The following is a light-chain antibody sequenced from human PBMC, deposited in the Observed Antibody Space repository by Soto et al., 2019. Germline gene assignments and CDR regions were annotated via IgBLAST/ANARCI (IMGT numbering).Light chain of an antibody. CDR1: SRYVGGYNY. CDR2: DVR. V-gene: IGLV2-14*01. J-gene: IGLJ1*01. CDR3: SSYTTVSTYV. Sequence: SVLTQPAPVSGSPGQSITISCPGTSRYVGGYNYVSWYQQHPGKAPKLMIYDVRNRPSGVSNRFSGSKSVNTASLTISGLQAEDEADYYCSSYTTVSTYVFGTGTKVTVL.